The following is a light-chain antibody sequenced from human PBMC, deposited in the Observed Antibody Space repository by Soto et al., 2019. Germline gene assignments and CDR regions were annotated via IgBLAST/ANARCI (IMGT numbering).Light chain of an antibody. J-gene: IGKJ2*01. Sequence: DIQMTQSPSTLSASVGDRVTITCRASQTINSKLAWYQKKPGQAPKLLIFDGYNLESGVPSRISGSGSGTEFTLSIGSLQPDDFATYYCQQYETYFRYTFGQGTKLDIK. CDR3: QQYETYFRYT. V-gene: IGKV1-5*01. CDR1: QTINSK. CDR2: DGY.